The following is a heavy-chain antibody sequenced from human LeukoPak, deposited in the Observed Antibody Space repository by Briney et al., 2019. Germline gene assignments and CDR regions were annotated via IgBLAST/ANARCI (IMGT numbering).Heavy chain of an antibody. CDR1: GYSISSGYY. CDR3: ARDPRNGDYEAGY. Sequence: SETLSLTCTVSGYSISSGYYWGWIRQPPGKGPEWIGSIYHSGSTYYNPSLKSRVTISVDTSKNQFSLKLSSVTAADTAVYYCARDPRNGDYEAGYWGQGTLVTVSS. D-gene: IGHD4-17*01. V-gene: IGHV4-38-2*02. J-gene: IGHJ4*02. CDR2: IYHSGST.